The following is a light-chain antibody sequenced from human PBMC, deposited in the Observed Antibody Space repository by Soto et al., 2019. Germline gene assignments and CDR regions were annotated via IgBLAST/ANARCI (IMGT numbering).Light chain of an antibody. J-gene: IGLJ1*01. Sequence: QSVLTQPASVSGSPGQSITISYTGTSSDVGGYDYVSWYQHHPGKAPKLMIYDVSNRPSGVSNRFSGSKSGNTASLTISGLQAEDEADYYCSSYTSSSLYVFGTGSKVPVL. CDR3: SSYTSSSLYV. CDR2: DVS. CDR1: SSDVGGYDY. V-gene: IGLV2-14*03.